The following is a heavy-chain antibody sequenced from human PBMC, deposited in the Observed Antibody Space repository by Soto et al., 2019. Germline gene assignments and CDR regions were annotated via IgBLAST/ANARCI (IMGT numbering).Heavy chain of an antibody. V-gene: IGHV1-18*04. CDR3: ARVTSDTYYYYGMDV. CDR1: GYTFTSYG. D-gene: IGHD5-18*01. CDR2: ISAYNGNT. J-gene: IGHJ6*02. Sequence: GASVHVPCKASGYTFTSYGISWVRQAPGQGLEWMGWISAYNGNTNYAQKLQGRVTMTTDTSTSTAYMELRSLRSDDTAVYYCARVTSDTYYYYGMDVWGQGTTVTVSS.